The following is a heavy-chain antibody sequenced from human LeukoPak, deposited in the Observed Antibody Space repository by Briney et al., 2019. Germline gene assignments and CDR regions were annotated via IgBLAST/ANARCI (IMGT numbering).Heavy chain of an antibody. D-gene: IGHD6-6*01. CDR2: IYYSGST. V-gene: IGHV4-39*01. CDR1: GGSISSSSYY. J-gene: IGHJ1*01. CDR3: ARYLYQKQLYFQH. Sequence: SETLSLTCTVSGGSISSSSYYWGWIRQPPGKGLEWIGSIYYSGSTYYNPSLKSRVTISVDTSKNQFSLKLSSVTAADTAVYYCARYLYQKQLYFQHWGQGTLVTVSS.